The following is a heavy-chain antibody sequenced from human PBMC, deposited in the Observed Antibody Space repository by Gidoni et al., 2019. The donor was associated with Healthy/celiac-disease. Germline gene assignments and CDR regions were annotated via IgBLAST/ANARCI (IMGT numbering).Heavy chain of an antibody. CDR1: GFTFTSSS. V-gene: IGHV3-21*01. Sequence: VQLVESGGGLVKPEGSLRLSCASSGFTFTSSSLNWVRKAPGKGLDGVSSISSSSSYIYYADSVKGRFTISRDNAKNSLYLQMNRLRAEDTDVYYCARGEGDSGYDPRPQYFDYWGQGTLVNVAA. D-gene: IGHD5-12*01. CDR2: ISSSSSYI. J-gene: IGHJ4*02. CDR3: ARGEGDSGYDPRPQYFDY.